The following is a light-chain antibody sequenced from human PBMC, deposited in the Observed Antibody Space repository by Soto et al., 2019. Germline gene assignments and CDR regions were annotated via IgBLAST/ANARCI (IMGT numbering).Light chain of an antibody. V-gene: IGKV1-5*01. CDR3: QQYNSYPWT. Sequence: DFQMTQSPSTLSASVGDRVTITCRASQSISSWLAWYQQKPGKAPKLLIYDASSLESGVPSRFSGSGSGTEFTLTISSLQPDYVANYYGQQYNSYPWTCGQGTKVDIK. CDR2: DAS. J-gene: IGKJ1*01. CDR1: QSISSW.